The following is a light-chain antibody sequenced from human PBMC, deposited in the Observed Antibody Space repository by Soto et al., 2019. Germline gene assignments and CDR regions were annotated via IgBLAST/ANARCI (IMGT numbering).Light chain of an antibody. J-gene: IGKJ1*01. CDR3: QHRGNWPRTWA. V-gene: IGKV3-11*01. CDR1: QSISID. Sequence: EIVLTQSPVTLSLSPGEGATLSCKASQSISIDLAWYQQKPGQVPRLLIYDASSRATGIPGRFTVSGSGTDFTLTISSLEPEDFAVYYCQHRGNWPRTWAFGQGTKVEV. CDR2: DAS.